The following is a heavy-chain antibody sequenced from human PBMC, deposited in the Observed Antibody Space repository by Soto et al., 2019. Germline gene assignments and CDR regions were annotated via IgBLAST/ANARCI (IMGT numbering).Heavy chain of an antibody. Sequence: VGSLRLSCAASGFTFSSYYMTWVRQAPGKGLEWVSSITSGRSYIYYADSVKGRFTISRDNAKNSLYLQMNSLRAEDTAVYYCARSGQYEALSPSDYWGQRTLVTVSS. D-gene: IGHD3-10*01. CDR3: ARSGQYEALSPSDY. J-gene: IGHJ4*02. CDR1: GFTFSSYY. V-gene: IGHV3-21*01. CDR2: ITSGRSYI.